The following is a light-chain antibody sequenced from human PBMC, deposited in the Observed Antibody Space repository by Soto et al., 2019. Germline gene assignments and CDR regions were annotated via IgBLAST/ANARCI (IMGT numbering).Light chain of an antibody. CDR1: NIGGKS. Sequence: SYELTQPPSVSVAPGKTARITCGGTNIGGKSVHWYQLKPGQAPVLIIYNDGDRPSGIPERFSGSNSGNTATLTVSWVEAGDEADYYCQVWGSNADPYVVFGGGTKLTVL. J-gene: IGLJ2*01. CDR3: QVWGSNADPYVV. V-gene: IGLV3-21*04. CDR2: NDG.